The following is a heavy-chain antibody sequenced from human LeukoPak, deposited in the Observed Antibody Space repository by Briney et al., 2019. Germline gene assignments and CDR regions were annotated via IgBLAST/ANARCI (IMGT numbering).Heavy chain of an antibody. V-gene: IGHV4-59*01. CDR1: GGSISTYY. Sequence: PSETLSLTCTVSGGSISTYYWSWIRQPPGKGLEWIGYIYHSGSTKYNPSLKSRVTISVDTSKNQFSLKLSSVTAADTAVYYCARGQPIEMATIRANYYFDYWGQGTLVTVSS. CDR3: ARGQPIEMATIRANYYFDY. J-gene: IGHJ4*02. CDR2: IYHSGST. D-gene: IGHD5-24*01.